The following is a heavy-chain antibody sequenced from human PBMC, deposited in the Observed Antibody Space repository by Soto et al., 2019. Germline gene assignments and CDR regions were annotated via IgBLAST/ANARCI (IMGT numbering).Heavy chain of an antibody. Sequence: SETLSLTCTVSGGSNRSGLYCWILIRQPPGKGLEWTGYIYYSGSTYYNPSLKSRVTISVDTSKNQFSLKLSSVTAADTAVYYCARYYYYDSSGYYTLLDYWGQGTLVTVSS. CDR1: GGSNRSGLYC. J-gene: IGHJ4*02. CDR2: IYYSGST. D-gene: IGHD3-22*01. V-gene: IGHV4-30-4*01. CDR3: ARYYYYDSSGYYTLLDY.